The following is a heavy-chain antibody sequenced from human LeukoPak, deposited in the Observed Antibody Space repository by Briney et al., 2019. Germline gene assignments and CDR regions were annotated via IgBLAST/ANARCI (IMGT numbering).Heavy chain of an antibody. Sequence: PSETLSLTCVVSGGSISRSTYYWGWIRQPPGKGLECIGSISYGGSTHYKPSLKSRVVISVDTSNNHFSLKLRSVTAADTAVYYCARQTNMDDFHYYGVDVWGQGTAVSVSS. CDR2: ISYGGST. CDR3: ARQTNMDDFHYYGVDV. J-gene: IGHJ6*02. D-gene: IGHD2-2*03. CDR1: GGSISRSTYY. V-gene: IGHV4-39*01.